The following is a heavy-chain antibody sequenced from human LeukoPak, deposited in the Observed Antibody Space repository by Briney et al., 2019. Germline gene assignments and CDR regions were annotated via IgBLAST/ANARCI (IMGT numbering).Heavy chain of an antibody. CDR2: ISGSGGST. D-gene: IGHD6-19*01. Sequence: GGSLRLSCAASGFTFSSYAMSWVRQAPGKGLEWVSAISGSGGSTYYADSVKGRFTISRDNSKNTLYLQMSSLRAEDTAVYYCAKVGAVAGTWVTPRYFCFFDYWGQGTLVTVSS. V-gene: IGHV3-23*01. CDR1: GFTFSSYA. CDR3: AKVGAVAGTWVTPRYFCFFDY. J-gene: IGHJ4*02.